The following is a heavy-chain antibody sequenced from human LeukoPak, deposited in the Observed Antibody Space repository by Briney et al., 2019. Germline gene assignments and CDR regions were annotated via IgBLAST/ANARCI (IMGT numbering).Heavy chain of an antibody. CDR2: ISSSSSYI. D-gene: IGHD2-2*01. CDR3: ARWMPAAMRRMDY. Sequence: GGSLRLSCAASGFTFSSYSMNWVRQAPGKGLGWLSFISSSSSYIYYADSVKGRFTISRDNAKNSLYLQMNSLRAEDTAVYYGARWMPAAMRRMDYWGQGTLVTVSS. CDR1: GFTFSSYS. J-gene: IGHJ4*02. V-gene: IGHV3-21*01.